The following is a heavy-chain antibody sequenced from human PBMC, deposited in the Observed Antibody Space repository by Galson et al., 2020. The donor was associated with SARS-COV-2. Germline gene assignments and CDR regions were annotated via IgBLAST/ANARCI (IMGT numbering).Heavy chain of an antibody. CDR3: STGPNIFGGSWFDP. V-gene: IGHV1-24*01. CDR2: FDPEDGET. D-gene: IGHD3-3*01. CDR1: GYTLTELS. Sequence: ASVTVSCKVSGYTLTELSMHWVRQAPGKGLEWMGGFDPEDGETIYAQKFQGRVTMTEDTSTDTAYMELSSLRSEDTAVYYCSTGPNIFGGSWFDPWGQGTLVTVSS. J-gene: IGHJ5*02.